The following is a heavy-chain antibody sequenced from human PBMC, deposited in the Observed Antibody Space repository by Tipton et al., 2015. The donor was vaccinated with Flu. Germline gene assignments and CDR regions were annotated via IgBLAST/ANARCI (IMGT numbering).Heavy chain of an antibody. CDR1: GASISSGSFY. CDR3: AREFLFFGELSTAYYFDS. J-gene: IGHJ4*02. V-gene: IGHV4-61*02. Sequence: TLSLTCTVSGASISSGSFYWTWLRQPAGKGLEWIGRIYTTGDTNYNPSLESRVTISVDTSKKQFSLKLKSMTAADTAVYYCAREFLFFGELSTAYYFDSWGQGTLVTVSS. CDR2: IYTTGDT. D-gene: IGHD3-16*01.